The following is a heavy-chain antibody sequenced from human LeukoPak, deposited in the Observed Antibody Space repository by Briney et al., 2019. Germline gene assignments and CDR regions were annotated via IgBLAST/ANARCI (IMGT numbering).Heavy chain of an antibody. D-gene: IGHD4-23*01. CDR3: ARDYGGSSPFDY. J-gene: IGHJ4*02. CDR2: ISSSGSTI. V-gene: IGHV3-48*03. CDR1: GFTFSSYE. Sequence: PGGSLRLSCAASGFTFSSYEMNWVRQAPGKGLEWVSYISSSGSTIYYADSVKGRFTISRDNAKNSLYLQMNSLRAEDTAVCYCARDYGGSSPFDYWGQGTLVTVSS.